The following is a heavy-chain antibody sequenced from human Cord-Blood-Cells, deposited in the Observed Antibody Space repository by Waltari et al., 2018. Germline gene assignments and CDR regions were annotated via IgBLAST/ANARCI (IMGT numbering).Heavy chain of an antibody. Sequence: EVKLVESGGGLVQPGRSLRLSCAASGFTFDDYAMHWVRQAPGKGLEWVSGISWNSGSIGYADSVKGRFTISRDNAKNSLYLQMNSLRAEDTALYYCAKDTWGSSWYYFDYWGQGTLVTVSS. CDR2: ISWNSGSI. D-gene: IGHD6-13*01. J-gene: IGHJ4*02. CDR3: AKDTWGSSWYYFDY. V-gene: IGHV3-9*01. CDR1: GFTFDDYA.